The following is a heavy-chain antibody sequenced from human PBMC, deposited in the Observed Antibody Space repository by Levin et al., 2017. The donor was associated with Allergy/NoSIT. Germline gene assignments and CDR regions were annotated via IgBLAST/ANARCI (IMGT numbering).Heavy chain of an antibody. CDR2: IYYSGST. CDR1: GGSISSYY. CDR3: ARGGYSSSSAWFDP. D-gene: IGHD6-6*01. J-gene: IGHJ5*02. V-gene: IGHV4-59*01. Sequence: PSETLSLTCTVSGGSISSYYWSWIRQPPGKGLEWIGYIYYSGSTNYNPSLKSRVTISVDTSKNQFSLKLSSVTAADTAVYYCARGGYSSSSAWFDPWGQGTLVTVSS.